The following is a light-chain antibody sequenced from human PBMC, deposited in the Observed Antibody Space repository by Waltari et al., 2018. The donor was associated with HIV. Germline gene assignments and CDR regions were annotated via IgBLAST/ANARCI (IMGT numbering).Light chain of an antibody. CDR2: NTK. Sequence: QTVVTQEPSLSVSPGGTVTLTCGLKSGPVSSFPEPRGSRQTPGQTPRTLIYNTKTRSAGVPDRFSGSIVGTKAALTITGAQADDESDYYCVLCFGGGMSYVFGTGTRVTVL. J-gene: IGLJ1*01. CDR3: VLCFGGGMSYV. V-gene: IGLV8-61*01. CDR1: SGPVSSFPE.